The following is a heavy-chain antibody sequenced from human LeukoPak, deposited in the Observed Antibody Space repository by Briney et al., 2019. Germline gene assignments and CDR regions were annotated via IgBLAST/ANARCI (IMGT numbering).Heavy chain of an antibody. CDR2: ISGDGGTT. CDR3: ANQYPG. J-gene: IGHJ4*02. D-gene: IGHD4-11*01. CDR1: GFTFGTHA. V-gene: IGHV3-23*01. Sequence: RGSLRLSCAASGFTFGTHAMAWVRQAPGKGLDWVSAISGDGGTTYYADSVKGRFTISRDNSKNTLYLQINSLRAEDTAVYYCANQYPGWGQGTLVTVSS.